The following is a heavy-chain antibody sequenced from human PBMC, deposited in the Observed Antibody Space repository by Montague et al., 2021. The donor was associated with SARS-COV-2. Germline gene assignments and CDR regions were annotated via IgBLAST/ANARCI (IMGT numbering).Heavy chain of an antibody. CDR2: IYYSWST. CDR3: ARGGGPAADYYYYGMDV. CDR1: DGSINNDY. J-gene: IGHJ6*02. V-gene: IGHV4-59*01. Sequence: SETLSLTCTVSDGSINNDYWSWIRQPQGKGLEWMWVIYYSWSTNXNPSLKSRVPISVDTSKNQFPLKLSSVTAADTAVYECARGGGPAADYYYYGMDVWGHGTTVTVSS. D-gene: IGHD2-15*01.